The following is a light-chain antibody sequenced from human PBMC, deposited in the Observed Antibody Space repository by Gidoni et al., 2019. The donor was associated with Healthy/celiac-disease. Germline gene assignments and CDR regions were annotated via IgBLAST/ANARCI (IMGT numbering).Light chain of an antibody. V-gene: IGKV3-20*01. CDR1: QRVSSSY. CDR3: QQYGSSPRT. Sequence: IVLPQSPGTLSLSPGERATLSCRASQRVSSSYLAWYQQKPGQAPRLLIYGASSRATGIPDRFSGSGSGTDFTLTISRLEPEDFAVYYCQQYGSSPRTFGQGTKLEIK. J-gene: IGKJ2*01. CDR2: GAS.